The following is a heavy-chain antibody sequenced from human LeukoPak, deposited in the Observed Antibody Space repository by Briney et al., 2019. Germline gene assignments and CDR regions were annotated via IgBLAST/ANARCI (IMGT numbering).Heavy chain of an antibody. J-gene: IGHJ6*02. CDR1: EFTLSSYA. D-gene: IGHD2/OR15-2a*01. CDR3: AKYVSAKGPPYALDV. V-gene: IGHV3-23*01. Sequence: GGSLRLSCAASEFTLSSYAMQWVRQAPGKGLEWVSGINVSGGSTWYADSVKGRFTISRDNSKNTLYLQMNSLRAEDTAVYYCAKYVSAKGPPYALDVWGQGTTVTVSS. CDR2: INVSGGST.